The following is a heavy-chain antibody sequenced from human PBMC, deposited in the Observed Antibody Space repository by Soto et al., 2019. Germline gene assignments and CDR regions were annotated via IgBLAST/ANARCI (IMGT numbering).Heavy chain of an antibody. CDR3: ARDKRSLDILTGFYYSFGMDV. D-gene: IGHD3-9*01. Sequence: QVQLQESGPGLVKPSQTLSLTCTVSGGSISRGGYYWSWIRQHPGKGLEWIGYIYYSGSTYYNPSLKSRVTISVETAKNQFSLKLSSVTAADTAVYYCARDKRSLDILTGFYYSFGMDVWGQGTTVTVSS. CDR2: IYYSGST. CDR1: GGSISRGGYY. V-gene: IGHV4-31*03. J-gene: IGHJ6*02.